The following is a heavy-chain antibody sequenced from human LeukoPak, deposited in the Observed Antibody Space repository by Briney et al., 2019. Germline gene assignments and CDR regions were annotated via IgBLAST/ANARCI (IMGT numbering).Heavy chain of an antibody. CDR1: GGSISSDGYY. D-gene: IGHD2-2*01. CDR2: IYYSGST. V-gene: IGHV4-31*03. Sequence: PSETLSLTCTVSGGSISSDGYYWSWIRQHPGKGLEWIGYIYYSGSTYYNPSLKSRVTISVDTSKSQFSLKLNSVTAADTAMYYCASQRIGYCSSTSCYSFDYWGREPWSPSPQ. CDR3: ASQRIGYCSSTSCYSFDY. J-gene: IGHJ4*02.